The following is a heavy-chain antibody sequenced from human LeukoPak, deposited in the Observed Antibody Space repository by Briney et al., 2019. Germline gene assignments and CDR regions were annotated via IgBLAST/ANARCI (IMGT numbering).Heavy chain of an antibody. J-gene: IGHJ4*02. V-gene: IGHV3-48*01. D-gene: IGHD1-1*01. CDR2: ISSSSTI. Sequence: GGSLRLSCAASGFTFSSYSMNWVRQAPGKGLEWISFISSSSTIFYADSVKGRFTISRDNANNSLYLQMNSLRAEDTAVYYCAREGQLFSLDYWGQETLVTVSS. CDR1: GFTFSSYS. CDR3: AREGQLFSLDY.